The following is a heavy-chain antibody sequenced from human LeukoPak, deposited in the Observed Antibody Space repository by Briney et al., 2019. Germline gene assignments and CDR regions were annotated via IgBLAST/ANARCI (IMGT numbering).Heavy chain of an antibody. CDR2: IYHSGST. V-gene: IGHV4-30-2*01. D-gene: IGHD3-22*01. Sequence: PSETLSLTCTVSGGSISSGGYYWSWIRQPPGKGLEWIGYIYHSGSTYYNPSLKSRVTISVDTSKNQFSLKLSSVTAADTAVYYCATSSPPDYYDSSGYFLYWGQGTLVTVSS. CDR3: ATSSPPDYYDSSGYFLY. CDR1: GGSISSGGYY. J-gene: IGHJ4*02.